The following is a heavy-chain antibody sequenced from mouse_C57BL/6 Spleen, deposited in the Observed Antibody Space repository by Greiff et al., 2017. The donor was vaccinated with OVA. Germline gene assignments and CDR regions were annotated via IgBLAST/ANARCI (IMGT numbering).Heavy chain of an antibody. Sequence: EVKLMESEGGLVQPGRSMKLSCTASGFTFSDYYMAWVRQVPEKGLEWVANINYDGSSTYYLDSLKSRFIISRDNAKNILYLQMSSLKSEDTATYYCARDRSTTGMDYWGQGTSVTVSS. CDR3: ARDRSTTGMDY. CDR1: GFTFSDYY. D-gene: IGHD1-1*01. CDR2: INYDGSST. J-gene: IGHJ4*01. V-gene: IGHV5-16*01.